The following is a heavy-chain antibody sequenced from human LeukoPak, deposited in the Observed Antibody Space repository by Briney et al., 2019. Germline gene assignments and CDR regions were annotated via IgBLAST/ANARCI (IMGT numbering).Heavy chain of an antibody. Sequence: ASVKVSCKASGYTFTTYGITWVRQAPGQGLEWMGWINHNSGGTNYAQKFQGRVTMARDTSISTAYMELSRLRSDDTAVYYCARDQDQLLYGGPRYGAFDIWGQRTMVTVSS. J-gene: IGHJ3*02. D-gene: IGHD2-2*02. V-gene: IGHV1-2*02. CDR3: ARDQDQLLYGGPRYGAFDI. CDR1: GYTFTTYG. CDR2: INHNSGGT.